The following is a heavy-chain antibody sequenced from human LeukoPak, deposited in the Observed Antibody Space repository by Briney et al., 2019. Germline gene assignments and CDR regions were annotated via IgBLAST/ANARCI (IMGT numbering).Heavy chain of an antibody. J-gene: IGHJ3*01. V-gene: IGHV3-11*04. CDR2: ISRSGSVI. Sequence: KPGGSLRLSCAASGFTFRDYYMSWVRQAPGKGLEWVSYISRSGSVIYYADSVRGRFTISRDNTQNSVYLQMNSLRAEDTAVYYCARDPRHLSVYDALDVWGQGKMVSVSS. D-gene: IGHD3-16*02. CDR1: GFTFRDYY. CDR3: ARDPRHLSVYDALDV.